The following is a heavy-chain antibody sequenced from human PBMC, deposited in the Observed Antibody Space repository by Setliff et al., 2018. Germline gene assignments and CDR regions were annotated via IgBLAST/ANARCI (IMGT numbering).Heavy chain of an antibody. CDR2: IYTSGST. J-gene: IGHJ6*03. D-gene: IGHD6-19*01. CDR3: AREQWLDPPGYYYMDV. CDR1: GGSISNYY. Sequence: SETLSLTCTVSGGSISNYYWSWIRQPAGKGPEWIGRIYTSGSTNYNPSLKSRVTMSIDTSKNQFSLKLNSVTAADMAVYYCAREQWLDPPGYYYMDVWAKGTTVTVSS. V-gene: IGHV4-4*07.